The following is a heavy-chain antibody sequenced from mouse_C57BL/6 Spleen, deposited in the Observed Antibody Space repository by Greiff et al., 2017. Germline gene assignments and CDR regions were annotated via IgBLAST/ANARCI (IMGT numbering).Heavy chain of an antibody. CDR2: IYPSDSET. V-gene: IGHV1-61*01. J-gene: IGHJ4*01. CDR1: GYTFTSYW. Sequence: VKLQQPGAELVRPGSSVKLSCKASGYTFTSYWMDWVKQRPGQGLEWIGNIYPSDSETHYNQKFKDKATLTVDKSSSTAYMQLSSLTSEDSAVYYCAATRMVTDAMDYWGQGTSVTVSS. D-gene: IGHD2-2*01. CDR3: AATRMVTDAMDY.